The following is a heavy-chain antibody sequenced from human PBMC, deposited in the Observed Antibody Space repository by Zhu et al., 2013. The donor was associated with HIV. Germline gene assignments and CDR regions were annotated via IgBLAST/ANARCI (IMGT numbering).Heavy chain of an antibody. Sequence: QVQLVQSGAEVKKPGASVKVSCKASGYTFTSYDINWVRQATGQGLEWMGWMNPNSGNTGYAQKFQGRVTMTRNTSISTAYMELSGLRSEDTAVYYCARAEKITIFGVGKIFDYWGQGTLVTVSS. D-gene: IGHD3-3*01. J-gene: IGHJ4*02. CDR2: MNPNSGNT. V-gene: IGHV1-8*01. CDR3: ARAEKITIFGVGKIFDY. CDR1: GYTFTSYD.